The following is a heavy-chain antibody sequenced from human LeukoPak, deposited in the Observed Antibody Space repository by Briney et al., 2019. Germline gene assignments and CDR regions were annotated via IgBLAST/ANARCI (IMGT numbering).Heavy chain of an antibody. J-gene: IGHJ4*02. CDR1: GFTFSSYA. Sequence: GGSLRLSCAASGFTFSSYAMSWVRQAPGKGLEWVSAISGSGGSTYYADSVKGRFTISSDNSKNTLYLQMNSLRAEDTAVYYCAKGGYCSGGSCYYFDYWGQGTLVTVSS. CDR3: AKGGYCSGGSCYYFDY. V-gene: IGHV3-23*01. CDR2: ISGSGGST. D-gene: IGHD2-15*01.